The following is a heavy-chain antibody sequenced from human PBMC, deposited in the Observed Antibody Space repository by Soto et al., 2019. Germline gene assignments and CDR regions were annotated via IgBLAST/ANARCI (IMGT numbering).Heavy chain of an antibody. CDR1: GGSFSGYY. D-gene: IGHD3-9*01. V-gene: IGHV4-34*01. CDR3: ARAAYYDTSYYYFYYMDA. J-gene: IGHJ6*03. Sequence: QVQLQQWGAGLLKPSETLSLTCAVYGGSFSGYYWSWIRQPPGTGLEWIGEIYHSGSTNYNPSLKSRVTPSVDTSKNQFSLKLRSVTAADTAVYYCARAAYYDTSYYYFYYMDALGKGTTVTASS. CDR2: IYHSGST.